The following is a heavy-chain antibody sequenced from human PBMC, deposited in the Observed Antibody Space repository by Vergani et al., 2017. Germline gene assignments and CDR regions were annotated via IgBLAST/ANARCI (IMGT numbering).Heavy chain of an antibody. CDR3: ARESVAGFDY. Sequence: QVQLVESGGGVVQPGRSLRLSCAASGFTFSSYAMHWVRQAPGKGLEWVAVISYDGSNKYYADSVKGRFTISRDNSKNTLYLQMNSLRAEDTAVYYCARESVAGFDYWDQGTLVTVSS. CDR1: GFTFSSYA. V-gene: IGHV3-30*04. J-gene: IGHJ4*02. CDR2: ISYDGSNK. D-gene: IGHD6-19*01.